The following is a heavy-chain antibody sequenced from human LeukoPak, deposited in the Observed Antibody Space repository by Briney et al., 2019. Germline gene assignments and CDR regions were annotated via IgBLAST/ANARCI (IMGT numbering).Heavy chain of an antibody. J-gene: IGHJ4*02. Sequence: SETLSLTCTVSGGSISGYYWSWIRPPAGKGLEWIGRIYTTGSTNYSPSLKSRVTMSVDTSKNQFSLKLSSVTAADTAVYYCARVTAGGTWDYWGQGTLVTVSS. V-gene: IGHV4-4*07. CDR3: ARVTAGGTWDY. CDR1: GGSISGYY. D-gene: IGHD6-13*01. CDR2: IYTTGST.